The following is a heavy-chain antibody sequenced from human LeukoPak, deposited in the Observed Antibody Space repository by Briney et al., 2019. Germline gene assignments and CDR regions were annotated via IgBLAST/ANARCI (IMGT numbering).Heavy chain of an antibody. D-gene: IGHD3-9*01. CDR2: IYHSGST. J-gene: IGHJ4*02. CDR1: GYSISSGYY. CDR3: ARVENDILTGYVRSFDY. V-gene: IGHV4-38-2*02. Sequence: SETLSPTCTVSGYSISSGYYWGWIRQPPGKGLEWIGSIYHSGSTYYNPSLKSRVTISVDRSKNQFSLKLSSVTAADTAVYYCARVENDILTGYVRSFDYWGQGTLVTVSS.